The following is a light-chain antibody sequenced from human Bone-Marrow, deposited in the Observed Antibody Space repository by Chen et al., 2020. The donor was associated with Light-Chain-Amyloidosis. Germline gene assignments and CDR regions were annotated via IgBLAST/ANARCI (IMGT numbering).Light chain of an antibody. J-gene: IGLJ2*01. CDR1: DLPTKY. Sequence: SYELPQPPSVSVSPGQTARITCSGDDLPTKYAYWYQQKPGQAPVLVIHRDTERPSGYSERFSGSRSGTTATLTISGVQAEDEAAYHCQSADSSGTYEVIFGGGTKLTVL. CDR2: RDT. CDR3: QSADSSGTYEVI. V-gene: IGLV3-25*03.